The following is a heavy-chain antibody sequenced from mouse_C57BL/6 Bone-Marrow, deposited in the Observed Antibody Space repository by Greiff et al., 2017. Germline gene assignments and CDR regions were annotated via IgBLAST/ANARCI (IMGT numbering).Heavy chain of an antibody. CDR3: ARLGPEHDY. V-gene: IGHV1-61*01. Sequence: VQLQQPGAELLRPGSSVKLSCKASGYTLTSYWMDWVKQRPGQGLEWIGNIYPSDSETHYNQKFKDKATLTVDKSSSTAYMQLSSLTSEDSAVYYCARLGPEHDYWGQGTTLTVSS. CDR2: IYPSDSET. CDR1: GYTLTSYW. D-gene: IGHD4-1*01. J-gene: IGHJ2*01.